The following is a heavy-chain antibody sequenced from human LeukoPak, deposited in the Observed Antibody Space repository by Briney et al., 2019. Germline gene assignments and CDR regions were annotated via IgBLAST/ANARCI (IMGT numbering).Heavy chain of an antibody. CDR2: MNPNSGDT. J-gene: IGHJ4*02. Sequence: GASVKVSCKTSGYLFTGFYIHWVRQVPGQGLEWMGWMNPNSGDTKFAPKFQGRVAMTRVTSINTAYMEVTGLTPADTAIYYCAKRGGALSDWGQGTPVTVTS. V-gene: IGHV1-2*02. D-gene: IGHD2-21*01. CDR3: AKRGGALSD. CDR1: GYLFTGFY.